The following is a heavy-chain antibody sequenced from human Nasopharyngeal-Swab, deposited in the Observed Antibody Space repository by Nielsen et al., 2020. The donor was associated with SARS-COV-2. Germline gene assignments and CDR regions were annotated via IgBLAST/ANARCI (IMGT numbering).Heavy chain of an antibody. Sequence: GSLRLSCTVSGGSISSYYWSWIRQPPGKGLEWIGYIYYSGSTNYNPSLKSRVTISVDTSKNQFSLKLSSVTAADTAVYYCARVSTVPAAQSRYYGMDVWGQGTTVTVSS. V-gene: IGHV4-59*01. D-gene: IGHD2-2*01. CDR2: IYYSGST. CDR3: ARVSTVPAAQSRYYGMDV. CDR1: GGSISSYY. J-gene: IGHJ6*02.